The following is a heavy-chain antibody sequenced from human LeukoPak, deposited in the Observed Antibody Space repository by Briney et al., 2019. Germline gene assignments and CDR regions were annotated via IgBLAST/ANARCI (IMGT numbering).Heavy chain of an antibody. CDR2: ISVSGNT. J-gene: IGHJ4*02. D-gene: IGHD3-22*01. CDR3: AREGSYYYDSSGYYYY. CDR1: GFTLSSYA. V-gene: IGHV3-23*01. Sequence: GGSLRLSCAASGFTLSSYAMSWVRQGPGKGLEWVSAISVSGNTYHADSVKGRFTISRDSSKNTLYLQMNSLRAGDAAVYYCAREGSYYYDSSGYYYYWGQGTLVTVSS.